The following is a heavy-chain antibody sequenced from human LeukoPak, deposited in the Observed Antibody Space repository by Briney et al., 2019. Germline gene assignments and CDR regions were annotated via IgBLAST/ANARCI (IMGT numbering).Heavy chain of an antibody. CDR1: GFTFSSYS. Sequence: QSGGSLRLSCAASGFTFSSYSMNWVRQAPGKGLEWVSYISSSSTIYYADSVKGRFTISRDNAKNSLYLQMNSLRAEDTAVYYCARDPQNWNEYYFDYWGQGTLVTVSS. D-gene: IGHD1-1*01. CDR3: ARDPQNWNEYYFDY. V-gene: IGHV3-48*01. J-gene: IGHJ4*02. CDR2: ISSSSTI.